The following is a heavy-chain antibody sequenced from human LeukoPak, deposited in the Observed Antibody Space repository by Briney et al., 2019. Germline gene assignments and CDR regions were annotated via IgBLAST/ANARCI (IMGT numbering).Heavy chain of an antibody. CDR1: GFTFSDYW. V-gene: IGHV3-74*01. J-gene: IGHJ5*02. CDR3: ARDRSPGWFDP. Sequence: GGSLRLSCAASGFTFSDYWMHRVRQAPGKGLEWIPRIRTDGSITAYADSVKGRFTISRDNAKNILYLQMSGLRGEDTAVYFCARDRSPGWFDPWGQGTLVTVSS. CDR2: IRTDGSIT. D-gene: IGHD6-13*01.